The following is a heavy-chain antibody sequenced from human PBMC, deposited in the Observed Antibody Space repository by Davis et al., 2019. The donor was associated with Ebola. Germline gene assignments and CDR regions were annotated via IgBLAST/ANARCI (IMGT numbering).Heavy chain of an antibody. J-gene: IGHJ4*02. Sequence: GESLKISCAASGFTFNYYAMSWVRQAPGKGLEWVSLIGGGGDDTYYPDSVKGRFTISRDNSKNTLYLQMNSLRAEDTAVYYCAGNYDILTGTPFDYWGQGTLVTVSS. CDR1: GFTFNYYA. V-gene: IGHV3-23*01. D-gene: IGHD3-9*01. CDR2: IGGGGDDT. CDR3: AGNYDILTGTPFDY.